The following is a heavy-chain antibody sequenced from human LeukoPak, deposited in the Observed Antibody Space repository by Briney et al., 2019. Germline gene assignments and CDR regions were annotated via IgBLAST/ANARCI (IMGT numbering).Heavy chain of an antibody. CDR3: ARQEATDDAFDI. Sequence: SETLSLTCTVSGDSINNYYWNWIRQPPGKGLEWIGNIYHSGSTNYNPSLKRRVTISVDTSKNQFSLKLRSVTAADTAVYYCARQEATDDAFDIWGRGTMVTVSS. CDR2: IYHSGST. D-gene: IGHD5-12*01. J-gene: IGHJ3*02. CDR1: GDSINNYY. V-gene: IGHV4-59*08.